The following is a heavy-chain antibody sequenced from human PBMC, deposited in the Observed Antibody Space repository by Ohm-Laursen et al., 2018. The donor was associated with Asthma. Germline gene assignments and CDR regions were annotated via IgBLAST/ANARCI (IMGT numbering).Heavy chain of an antibody. D-gene: IGHD1-20*01. CDR3: ARDFGGRNWTNWYFDL. CDR1: GFTFSSYG. Sequence: SLRLSCSASGFTFSSYGMHWVRQAPGKGLEWVAVIWYDGSNKYYADSVKGRFTISRDNSKNTLYLQMNSLRAEDTAVYYCARDFGGRNWTNWYFDLWGRGTLVTVSS. V-gene: IGHV3-33*01. CDR2: IWYDGSNK. J-gene: IGHJ2*01.